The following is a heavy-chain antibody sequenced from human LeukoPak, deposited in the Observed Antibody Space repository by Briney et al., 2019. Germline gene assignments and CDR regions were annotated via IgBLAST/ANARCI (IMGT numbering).Heavy chain of an antibody. J-gene: IGHJ5*02. CDR2: INAFNGDT. CDR1: GYSVTSYG. D-gene: IGHD3-10*01. Sequence: ASEKLSCKGAGYSVTSYGISWGRQAPGQGLGGMGWINAFNGDTNHAQKFQGRVTMTTDTSTSTAYMELRSLRSDDAAVYYCARDGSGTWLDPWGQGTLVTVSS. V-gene: IGHV1-18*01. CDR3: ARDGSGTWLDP.